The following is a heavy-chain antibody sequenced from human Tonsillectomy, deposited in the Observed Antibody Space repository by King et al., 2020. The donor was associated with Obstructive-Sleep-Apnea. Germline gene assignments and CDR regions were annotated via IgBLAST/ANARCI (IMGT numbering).Heavy chain of an antibody. CDR2: INGYNGNT. CDR1: GYTFSSSG. J-gene: IGHJ4*02. D-gene: IGHD3-10*01. V-gene: IGHV1-18*01. CDR3: ARGQGFATLFDY. Sequence: QLVQSGEEVKKPGASVKVSCKASGYTFSSSGISWVLQAPGQGLEWIGWINGYNGNTKYAQRLQDRVSRTTDTSTSTASMELRTLRSDDTAVYYCARGQGFATLFDYWGQGTLVIVSS.